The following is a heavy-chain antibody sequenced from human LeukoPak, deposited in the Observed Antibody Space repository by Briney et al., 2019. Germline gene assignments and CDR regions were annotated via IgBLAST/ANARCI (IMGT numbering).Heavy chain of an antibody. Sequence: GGSLRLSCAASGFTFSSYSMNWVRQAPGKGLEWISYISSSGSTINYADSVKGRFTISRDSAKNSLYLQMNSLRDEDTAVYYCASGLELDYWGQGTLVAVSS. V-gene: IGHV3-48*02. CDR3: ASGLELDY. CDR1: GFTFSSYS. CDR2: ISSSGSTI. J-gene: IGHJ4*02.